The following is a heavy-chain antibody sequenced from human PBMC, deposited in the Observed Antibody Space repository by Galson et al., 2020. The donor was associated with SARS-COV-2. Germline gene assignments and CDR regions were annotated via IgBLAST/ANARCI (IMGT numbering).Heavy chain of an antibody. CDR1: GFTFSNAW. D-gene: IGHD3-3*01. CDR2: IKSKTDGGTT. V-gene: IGHV3-15*01. CDR3: TTEGYYDFWSGYPPFDY. J-gene: IGHJ4*02. Sequence: GGSLRLSCAASGFTFSNAWMSWVRQAPGKGLEWVGRIKSKTDGGTTDYAAPVKGSFTISRDDSKNTLYLQMNSLKTEDTAVYYCTTEGYYDFWSGYPPFDYWGQGTLVTVSS.